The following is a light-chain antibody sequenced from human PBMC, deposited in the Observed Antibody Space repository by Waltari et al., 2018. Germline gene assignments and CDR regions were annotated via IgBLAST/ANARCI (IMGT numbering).Light chain of an antibody. Sequence: DTVLTQTPLSLPVTLGQSASISCRSSQSLLHSDGNTYLSWLHKRTGQPPRLLIYKISNRFAGVPDRFSGSGAGTYFTLKISAVEAEDVGVYYCMQATQQRTLGQGTRVEIK. CDR3: MQATQQRT. CDR1: QSLLHSDGNTY. J-gene: IGKJ1*01. CDR2: KIS. V-gene: IGKV2-24*01.